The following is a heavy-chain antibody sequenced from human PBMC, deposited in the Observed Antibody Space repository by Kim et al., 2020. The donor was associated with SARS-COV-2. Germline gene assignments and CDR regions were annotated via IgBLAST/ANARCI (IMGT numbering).Heavy chain of an antibody. CDR3: ARRSGAGGSRSYYNFDY. CDR2: IYPGDSDT. CDR1: GYSFPSYW. Sequence: GESLKISCKGSGYSFPSYWIGWVRQMPGKGLEWMGIIYPGDSDTRYSPSFQGQVTISADKSISAAYLQWSSLKASDTAMHYCARRSGAGGSRSYYNFDYWGQGTLVTVSS. D-gene: IGHD3-10*01. J-gene: IGHJ4*02. V-gene: IGHV5-51*01.